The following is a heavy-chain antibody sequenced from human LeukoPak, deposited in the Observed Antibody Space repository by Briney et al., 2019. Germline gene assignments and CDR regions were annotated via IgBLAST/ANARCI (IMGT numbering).Heavy chain of an antibody. Sequence: SETLSLTCTVSGGSINRGNFYWGWIRQPPGKGLEWIGNIYYSGSTYYNSSLKSRVTTSVDTSKNQFSLKLSSVTAADTAVYYCARVRGGNGDYFDYWGQGTLVTVSS. CDR1: GGSINRGNFY. D-gene: IGHD4-23*01. V-gene: IGHV4-39*07. CDR3: ARVRGGNGDYFDY. J-gene: IGHJ4*02. CDR2: IYYSGST.